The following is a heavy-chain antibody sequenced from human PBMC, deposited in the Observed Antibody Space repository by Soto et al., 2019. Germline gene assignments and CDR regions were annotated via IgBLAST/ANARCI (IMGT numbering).Heavy chain of an antibody. D-gene: IGHD5-12*01. CDR2: ISGSGGST. V-gene: IGHV3-23*01. CDR1: GFTFSSYA. Sequence: GGSLRLSCAASGFTFSSYAMSWVRQAPGKGLEWVSAISGSGGSTYYADSVKGRFTISRDNSKNTLYLQMNSLRAEDTAVYYCSIVYSGYAFYIDFSGQATLVTLST. CDR3: SIVYSGYAFYIDF. J-gene: IGHJ4*02.